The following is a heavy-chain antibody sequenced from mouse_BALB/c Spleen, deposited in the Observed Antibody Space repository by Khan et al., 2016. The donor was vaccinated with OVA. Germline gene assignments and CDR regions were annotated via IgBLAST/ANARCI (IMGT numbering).Heavy chain of an antibody. CDR2: INTYTGEP. CDR3: AREDWYFDV. Sequence: QIQLVQSGPELKKPGETVKISCKASGYTFTDYGMNWVKQAPGKGLKWMGWINTYTGEPTYTDDFKGRFDFSLETSASTAYLQISNLKNEDMAKDCCAREDWYFDVWGAGTTVTVSS. V-gene: IGHV9-1*02. CDR1: GYTFTDYG. J-gene: IGHJ1*01.